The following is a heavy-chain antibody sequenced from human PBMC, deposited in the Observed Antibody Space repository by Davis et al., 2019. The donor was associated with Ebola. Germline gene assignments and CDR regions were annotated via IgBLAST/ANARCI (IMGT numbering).Heavy chain of an antibody. D-gene: IGHD4-11*01. CDR2: IKQDGSEK. Sequence: PGGSLRLSCAASGFTFSSYWMSWVRQAPGKGLEWVANIKQDGSEKYYVDSVKGRFTVSRDNFKNTLHLQMNSLREDDTAVYYCAKSQLSNPHHPNDYWGQGTLVTVSS. V-gene: IGHV3-7*01. J-gene: IGHJ4*02. CDR3: AKSQLSNPHHPNDY. CDR1: GFTFSSYW.